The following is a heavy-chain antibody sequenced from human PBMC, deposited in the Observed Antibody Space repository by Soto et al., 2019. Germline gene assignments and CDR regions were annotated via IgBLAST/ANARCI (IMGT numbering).Heavy chain of an antibody. CDR3: TRSTSPDAY. V-gene: IGHV3-48*01. D-gene: IGHD1-1*01. J-gene: IGHJ4*02. CDR1: GFDFNRYS. Sequence: EVQLVESGGDLVQPGGSLRLSCVASGFDFNRYSMNWVRQAPGKGLGWISYINSCSTSVFYAVSVKGRFTISRDNAKNSRFLQIKSLRAENTALYYFTRSTSPDAYWGQGTLVTFSS. CDR2: INSCSTSV.